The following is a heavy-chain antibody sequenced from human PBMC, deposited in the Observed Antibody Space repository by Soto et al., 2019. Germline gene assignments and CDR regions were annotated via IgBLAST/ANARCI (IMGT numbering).Heavy chain of an antibody. CDR2: VGSSGTTI. J-gene: IGHJ4*02. CDR1: GFSFSTYS. CDR3: ARVRLGESSLEY. V-gene: IGHV3-48*02. Sequence: PGGSLRLSCTTSGFSFSTYSMSWVRQAPGKGLEWVSHVGSSGTTIYHADSVKGRFTVSRDNAENSLYLQMSSLRDEDTAVYHCARVRLGESSLEYWGQGTLVTVSS. D-gene: IGHD3-16*02.